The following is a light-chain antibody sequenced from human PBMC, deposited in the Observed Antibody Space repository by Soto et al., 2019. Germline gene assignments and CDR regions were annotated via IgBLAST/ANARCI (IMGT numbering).Light chain of an antibody. J-gene: IGKJ5*01. Sequence: DIQMTQSPSSLSASVGDRVTITCRASQSISSYLNWYQQKPGKAPKLLIYTASSLQSGVPSRFSGSGSGTDFTLTISSLQPEDFATYYCQQSYSPPPITFGQGTRLEMK. CDR2: TAS. V-gene: IGKV1-39*01. CDR3: QQSYSPPPIT. CDR1: QSISSY.